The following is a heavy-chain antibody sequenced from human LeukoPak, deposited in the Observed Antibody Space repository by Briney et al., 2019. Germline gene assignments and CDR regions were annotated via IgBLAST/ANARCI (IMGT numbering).Heavy chain of an antibody. D-gene: IGHD3-3*01. CDR2: ISYDGSNK. Sequence: GGSLRLSCVASGFTFNTYAIHWVRQAPGKGLEWVAVISYDGSNKYYEDSVKGRFTISRDNSKNTLYLQMNSLRAEDMAVYYCAREEWYYFDYWGQGTLVTVSS. J-gene: IGHJ4*02. CDR3: AREEWYYFDY. V-gene: IGHV3-30-3*01. CDR1: GFTFNTYA.